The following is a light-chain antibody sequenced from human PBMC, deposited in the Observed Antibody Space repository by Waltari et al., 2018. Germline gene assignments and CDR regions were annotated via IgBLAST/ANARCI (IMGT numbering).Light chain of an antibody. J-gene: IGLJ2*01. CDR1: TRDIGHYKL. V-gene: IGLV2-23*02. Sequence: QSALTQPASVSRSPGQSITISCPGTTRDIGHYKLSSWYQQHPGNVPKLLIYEVSERPSGVSNRFSGSKSGNTASLTISGLQAEDEADYYCCSYGGGTTFVVFGGGTKLTVL. CDR3: CSYGGGTTFVV. CDR2: EVS.